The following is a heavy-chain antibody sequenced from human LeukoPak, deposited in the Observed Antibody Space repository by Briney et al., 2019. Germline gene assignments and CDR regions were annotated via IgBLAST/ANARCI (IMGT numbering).Heavy chain of an antibody. J-gene: IGHJ6*02. D-gene: IGHD4-17*01. V-gene: IGHV4-61*02. CDR1: GGSISSGSYY. Sequence: SQTLSLTCTVSGGSISSGSYYWSWIRQPAGKGLEWIGRIYTSGSTNYNPSLKNRVTISVDTTKNQFSLKLSSVTAADTAVYYCASLRYGDYGMDVWGQGTTVTVSS. CDR3: ASLRYGDYGMDV. CDR2: IYTSGST.